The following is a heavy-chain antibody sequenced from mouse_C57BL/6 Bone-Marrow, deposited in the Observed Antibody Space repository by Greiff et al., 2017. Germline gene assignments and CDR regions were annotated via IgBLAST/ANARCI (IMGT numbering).Heavy chain of an antibody. CDR2: IDPENGDT. J-gene: IGHJ2*01. Sequence: EVQLQQSGAELVRPGASVKLSCTASGFNIKDDYKHWVKQRPEQGLEWIGWIDPENGDTEYASKFQGKATITADTSSNTAYLQLSSLTSEDTAVYYCTTEFFDYWGQGTTLTVSS. CDR1: GFNIKDDY. V-gene: IGHV14-4*01. CDR3: TTEFFDY.